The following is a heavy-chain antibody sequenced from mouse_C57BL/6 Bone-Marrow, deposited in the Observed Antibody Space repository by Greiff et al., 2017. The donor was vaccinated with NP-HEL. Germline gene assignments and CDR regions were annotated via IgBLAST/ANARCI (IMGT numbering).Heavy chain of an antibody. Sequence: EVQLVESGAELVKPGASVKLSCTASGFNIKDYYMHWVKQRTEQGLEWIGRIDPEDGETKYAPKFQGKATITADTSSNTAYLQLSSLTSEDTAVYYCARRHYYGSSYDWYFDVWGTGTTVTVSS. J-gene: IGHJ1*03. CDR3: ARRHYYGSSYDWYFDV. D-gene: IGHD1-1*01. CDR2: IDPEDGET. CDR1: GFNIKDYY. V-gene: IGHV14-2*01.